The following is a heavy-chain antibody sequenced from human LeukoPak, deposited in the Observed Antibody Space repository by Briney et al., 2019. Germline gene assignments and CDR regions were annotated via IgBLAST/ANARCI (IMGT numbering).Heavy chain of an antibody. J-gene: IGHJ4*02. CDR2: ISSSSSYI. D-gene: IGHD3-10*01. CDR3: ARVGWFGELIPDY. V-gene: IGHV3-21*01. CDR1: GFTFSSYS. Sequence: GGSLRLSCAASGFTFSSYSMNWVRRAPGKGLEWVSSISSSSSYIYYADSVKGRFTISRDNAKNSLYLQMNSLRAEDTAVYYCARVGWFGELIPDYWGQGTLVTVSS.